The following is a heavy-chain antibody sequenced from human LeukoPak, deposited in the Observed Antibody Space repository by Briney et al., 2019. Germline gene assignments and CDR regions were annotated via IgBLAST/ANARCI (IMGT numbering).Heavy chain of an antibody. J-gene: IGHJ4*02. D-gene: IGHD1-26*01. CDR1: GFTFGDYA. V-gene: IGHV3-49*03. CDR2: IRSKAYGGTT. CDR3: TRGTGGATGYYFDY. Sequence: GSLRLSCTASGFTFGDYAISWFRQAPGKGLEWVGFIRSKAYGGTTEYAASVKGRFTISRDDSKSIAYLQMNSLKTEDTAVYYCTRGTGGATGYYFDYWGQGTLVTVSS.